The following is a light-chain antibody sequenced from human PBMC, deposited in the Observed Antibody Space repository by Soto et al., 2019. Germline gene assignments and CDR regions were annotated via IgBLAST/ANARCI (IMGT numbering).Light chain of an antibody. J-gene: IGKJ1*01. Sequence: ESVLTQSPGTLSLSPGERATLSCRASQSVSSSYLAWYQQKPGQAPRLLIYVASSRATGIPDRFSSSGSGKDFNLTISSLETEDFAVDYCQQSGSSPGTFGHVTKVDIQ. CDR1: QSVSSSY. V-gene: IGKV3-20*01. CDR3: QQSGSSPGT. CDR2: VAS.